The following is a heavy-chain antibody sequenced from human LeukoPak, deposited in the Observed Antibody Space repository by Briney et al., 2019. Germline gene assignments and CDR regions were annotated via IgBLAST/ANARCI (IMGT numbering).Heavy chain of an antibody. J-gene: IGHJ3*01. CDR2: ISSSSYI. V-gene: IGHV3-21*04. D-gene: IGHD5-24*01. Sequence: GGSLRLSCAASGFTLSSYSMNWVRQAPGKGLEWVSSISSSSYIYYADSVKGRFTISRDNSKNPLYLQMNSLRADDTAVYYCAMKAVPRPRLHDAFDFWGRGTVVSVSS. CDR1: GFTLSSYS. CDR3: AMKAVPRPRLHDAFDF.